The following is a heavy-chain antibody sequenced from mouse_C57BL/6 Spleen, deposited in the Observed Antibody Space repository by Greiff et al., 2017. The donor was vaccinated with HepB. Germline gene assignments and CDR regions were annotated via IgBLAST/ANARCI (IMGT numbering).Heavy chain of an antibody. CDR2: IYPSDSET. CDR3: AREGYYGSSLAY. CDR1: GYTFTSYW. Sequence: QVHVKQPGAELVRPGSSVKLSCKASGYTFTSYWMDWVKQRPGQGLEWIGNIYPSDSETHYNQKFKDKATLTVDKSSSTAYMQLSSLTSEDSAVYYCAREGYYGSSLAYWGQGTLVTVSA. D-gene: IGHD1-1*01. J-gene: IGHJ3*01. V-gene: IGHV1-61*01.